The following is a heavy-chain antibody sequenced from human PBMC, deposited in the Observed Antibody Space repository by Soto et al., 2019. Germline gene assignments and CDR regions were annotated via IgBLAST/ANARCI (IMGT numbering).Heavy chain of an antibody. Sequence: SETLSLTCAVSGGSITSDGYSWSWIRQPPGEGPEWIGYIHHGGITYYNPSLKSRVTISLDRSKNEFSLKPTSVAAADTAVYYCARLAAVGTGLFDPWGQGSLVTVSS. CDR3: ARLAAVGTGLFDP. D-gene: IGHD6-13*01. CDR2: IHHGGIT. V-gene: IGHV4-30-2*01. CDR1: GGSITSDGYS. J-gene: IGHJ5*02.